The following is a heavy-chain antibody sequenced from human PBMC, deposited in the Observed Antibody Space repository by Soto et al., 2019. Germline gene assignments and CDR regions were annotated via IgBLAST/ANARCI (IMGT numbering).Heavy chain of an antibody. D-gene: IGHD3-10*01. J-gene: IGHJ4*02. Sequence: GGSLRLSCAASGFPFSSYSMNWVRQAPGKGLEWVSSISSSSSYIYYADSVKGRFTISRDNAKNSLYLQMNSLRAEDTAVYYCARSRHMVRGVIIFDYWGQGTLVTVSS. V-gene: IGHV3-21*01. CDR3: ARSRHMVRGVIIFDY. CDR1: GFPFSSYS. CDR2: ISSSSSYI.